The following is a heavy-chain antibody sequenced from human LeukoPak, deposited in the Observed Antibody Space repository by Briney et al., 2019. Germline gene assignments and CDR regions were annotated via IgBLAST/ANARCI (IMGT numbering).Heavy chain of an antibody. CDR1: GGSITNYD. CDR3: ARGYGDFRVEGRYFHS. V-gene: IGHV4-59*01. D-gene: IGHD4-17*01. J-gene: IGHJ4*02. Sequence: SETLSLTCSVSGGSITNYDWSWVRQPPGKGLEFIGHVHYSGTADYNPSLKSRVTISIDTSKKHFFLKLKSVTAADTAVYYCARGYGDFRVEGRYFHSWGQGTLVTVSS. CDR2: VHYSGTA.